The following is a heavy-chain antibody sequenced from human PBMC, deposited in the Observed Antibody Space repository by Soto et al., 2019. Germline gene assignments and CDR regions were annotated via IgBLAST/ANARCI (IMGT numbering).Heavy chain of an antibody. CDR2: ISPNGDST. V-gene: IGHV3-23*01. CDR1: GFTFNNYA. J-gene: IGHJ3*01. Sequence: EVQLLESGGGLVQPGGSLRLACAASGFTFNNYAMNWVRQAPGRGLEWVSIISPNGDSTYYADSVKGRFTITRDNSQNTVFLQMNSLRVEDTAIYFCAKVRLTDYLRYAPHLWGQGTLVTVSS. CDR3: AKVRLTDYLRYAPHL. D-gene: IGHD2-8*01.